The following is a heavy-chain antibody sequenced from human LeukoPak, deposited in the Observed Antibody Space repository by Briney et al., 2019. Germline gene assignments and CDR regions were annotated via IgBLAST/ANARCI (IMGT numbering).Heavy chain of an antibody. J-gene: IGHJ4*02. CDR1: GFSLSTRGVG. D-gene: IGHD2-2*01. CDR3: ARRCSGPSCYVY. Sequence: SGPTLVNPTQTLTLTCSFSGFSLSTRGVGVGWIRQPPGKALEPLALIYWDDYKRYSPSLKSRLTITKDTSKNQVVLKMTNMDPVDTATYYCARRCSGPSCYVYWGQGTLVTVSS. CDR2: IYWDDYK. V-gene: IGHV2-5*02.